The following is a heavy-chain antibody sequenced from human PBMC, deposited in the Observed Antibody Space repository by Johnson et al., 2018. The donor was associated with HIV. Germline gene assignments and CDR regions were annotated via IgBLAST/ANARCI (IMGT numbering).Heavy chain of an antibody. J-gene: IGHJ3*02. CDR2: IKQDGSAK. CDR3: ARGGWRGIATPDAFDI. CDR1: GFIFGMYS. Sequence: VQLVESGGGLVQPGGSLRLSCAASGFIFGMYSMSWVRRAPGRGLERVANIKQDGSAKSYVDSVKGRFTISRYNAKNSLYSLYVQMNSQRAKDTAVYYCARGGWRGIATPDAFDIWGQGTMVTVSS. V-gene: IGHV3-7*01. D-gene: IGHD6-13*01.